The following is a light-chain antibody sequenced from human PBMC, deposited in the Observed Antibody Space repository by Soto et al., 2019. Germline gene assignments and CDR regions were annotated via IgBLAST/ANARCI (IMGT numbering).Light chain of an antibody. CDR1: QGIXDW. CDR2: DRS. CDR3: QQYNNWPTYT. Sequence: DIQMTQCPSTLSASVGDRATITCRASQGIXDWFAWYEPKPGKAPNLLIXDRSTLQRGVPSRFRGSGSGKEFTLTISSLQSEYFAVYYCQQYNNWPTYTFGQGTRLEIK. V-gene: IGKV1-5*01. J-gene: IGKJ5*01.